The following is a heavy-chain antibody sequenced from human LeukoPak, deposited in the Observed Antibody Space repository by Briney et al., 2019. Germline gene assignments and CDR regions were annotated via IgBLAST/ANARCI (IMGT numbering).Heavy chain of an antibody. J-gene: IGHJ3*02. CDR1: GYTFTSYD. CDR3: ARVGYSYGTADAFDI. Sequence: ASVKVSCKASGYTFTSYDINWVRQATGQGLEWMGWMNPNSGNTGYAQKFQGRVTITRNTSISTAYMELSSLRSEDSAVYYCARVGYSYGTADAFDIWGQGTMVTVSS. D-gene: IGHD5-18*01. V-gene: IGHV1-8*03. CDR2: MNPNSGNT.